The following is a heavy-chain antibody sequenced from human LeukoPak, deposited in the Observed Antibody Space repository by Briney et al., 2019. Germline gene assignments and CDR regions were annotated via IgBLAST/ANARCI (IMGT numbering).Heavy chain of an antibody. D-gene: IGHD2-15*01. CDR2: IIPSLDVA. Sequence: SVKVSCKASGDAFIPYTFSWVRQAPGQGLEWIGRIIPSLDVANYAHKFQGRVTLSVDRDTATTYMEVTSLRSEDTAIYYCARDHCSPGTCLGGHWGQGTLVTVSS. CDR3: ARDHCSPGTCLGGH. CDR1: GDAFIPYT. V-gene: IGHV1-69*04. J-gene: IGHJ4*02.